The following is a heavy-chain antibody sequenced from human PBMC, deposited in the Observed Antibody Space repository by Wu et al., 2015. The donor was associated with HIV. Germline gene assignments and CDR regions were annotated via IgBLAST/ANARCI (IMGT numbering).Heavy chain of an antibody. Sequence: QVQLVQSGAEVKKPGASVKVSCKASGYTFTGYYMHWVRQAPGQGLEWMGWINPNSGGTNYAQKFQGRVTMTRDTSISTAYMELSRLRSDDTAVYYCARPPHCSSTSCYRGKYYYYGMDVWGQGTTVTVSS. J-gene: IGHJ6*02. V-gene: IGHV1-2*02. CDR3: ARPPHCSSTSCYRGKYYYYGMDV. CDR2: INPNSGGT. CDR1: GYTFTGYY. D-gene: IGHD2-2*01.